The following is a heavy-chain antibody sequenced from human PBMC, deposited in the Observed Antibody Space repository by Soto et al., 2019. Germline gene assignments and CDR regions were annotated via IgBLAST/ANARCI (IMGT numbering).Heavy chain of an antibody. CDR3: ARDTVVVAATFNWFDP. J-gene: IGHJ5*02. CDR1: GYTFTSYG. V-gene: IGHV1-18*01. Sequence: QVQLVQSGAEVKKPGASVKVSCKASGYTFTSYGISWVRQAPGQGLEWMGWISAYNGNTNYAQKLQGRVTMTTDTSTRTAYMRLRSLRSAGPAVYYCARDTVVVAATFNWFDPWGQGTLVTVSS. D-gene: IGHD2-15*01. CDR2: ISAYNGNT.